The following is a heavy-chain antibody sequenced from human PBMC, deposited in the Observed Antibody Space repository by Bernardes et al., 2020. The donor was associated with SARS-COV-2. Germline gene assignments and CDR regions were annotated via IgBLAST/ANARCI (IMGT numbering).Heavy chain of an antibody. D-gene: IGHD3-10*01. V-gene: IGHV3-23*01. J-gene: IGHJ4*02. CDR3: AASIAVSHSPDGRGFFDY. CDR2: ITSRTT. CDR1: GFTLSTHA. Sequence: GGSLRLSCTASGFTLSTHAMSWVRQAPGKGLEWVSSITSRTTYYADDVKARFTISRHNSMNTLYLQMSSLGVEDTAVYYCAASIAVSHSPDGRGFFDYWGQGTLVTVSS.